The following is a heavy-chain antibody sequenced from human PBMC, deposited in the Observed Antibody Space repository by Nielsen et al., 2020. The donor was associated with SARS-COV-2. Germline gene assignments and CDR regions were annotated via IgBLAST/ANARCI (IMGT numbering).Heavy chain of an antibody. D-gene: IGHD6-6*01. J-gene: IGHJ4*02. CDR2: VHYSENT. CDR3: ARRLAYSSSSGDFDS. Sequence: SETLSLTCTVSGGSISSNTHYWDWIRQPPGKGLEWLGSVHYSENTYYNPSLKGRVTISVDTPKNQVSLKLSSVTAADTAVYYCARRLAYSSSSGDFDSWGQGTLVTVSS. CDR1: GGSISSNTHY. V-gene: IGHV4-39*01.